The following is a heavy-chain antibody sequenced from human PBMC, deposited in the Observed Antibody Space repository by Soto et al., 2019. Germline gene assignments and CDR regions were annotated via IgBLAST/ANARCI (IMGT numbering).Heavy chain of an antibody. D-gene: IGHD2-2*01. CDR2: INHSGST. Sequence: PSETLSLTCAVYGGSFSGYYWSWIRQPPGRGLEWIGEINHSGSTNYNPSLKSRVTISVDTSKNQFSLKLSSVTAADTAVYYCASGGPAARKGDYYGMDVWGQGTTVTVSS. J-gene: IGHJ6*02. V-gene: IGHV4-34*01. CDR1: GGSFSGYY. CDR3: ASGGPAARKGDYYGMDV.